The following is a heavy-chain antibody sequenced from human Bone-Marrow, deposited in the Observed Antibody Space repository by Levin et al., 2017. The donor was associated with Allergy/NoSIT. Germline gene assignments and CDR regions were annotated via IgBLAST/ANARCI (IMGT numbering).Heavy chain of an antibody. CDR3: ARAHRPHLYCYDGACYRFDP. D-gene: IGHD2-15*01. J-gene: IGHJ5*02. V-gene: IGHV4-61*01. CDR2: VYYNGNT. Sequence: SPTLSLPCTVSGVSVSSTSFYWSWIRQPPGKGLEWIGYVYYNGNTNYNPSLRSRVAMSVDTSKNQFSLRLSSVTAADTAFYYCARAHRPHLYCYDGACYRFDPWGQGTLVTVSS. CDR1: GVSVSSTSFY.